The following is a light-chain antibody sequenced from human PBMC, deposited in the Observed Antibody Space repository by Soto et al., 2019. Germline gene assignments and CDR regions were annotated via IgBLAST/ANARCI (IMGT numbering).Light chain of an antibody. V-gene: IGKV3-20*01. Sequence: IVLTQSPGTLSLSPGERATPSCRAGQGFASGYLAWYQQKPGQPPRLRLDRTFNRATGIPDRFSGSGSGTDFTLTISRLEPEDFAVYFCQQFSRPPLTFGGGTKVEI. J-gene: IGKJ4*01. CDR2: RTF. CDR1: QGFASGY. CDR3: QQFSRPPLT.